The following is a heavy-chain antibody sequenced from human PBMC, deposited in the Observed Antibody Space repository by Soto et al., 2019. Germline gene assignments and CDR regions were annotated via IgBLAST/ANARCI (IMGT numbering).Heavy chain of an antibody. CDR3: ARHTSFYGGNSGYFDY. V-gene: IGHV4-39*01. Sequence: SETLSLTCTVSGGSISSSSYYWGWIRQPPGKGLEWIGSIYYSGSTYYNPSLKSRVTISVDTSKNQFSLKLSSVTAADTAVYYCARHTSFYGGNSGYFDYWGQGTLVTVSS. CDR1: GGSISSSSYY. J-gene: IGHJ4*02. D-gene: IGHD4-17*01. CDR2: IYYSGST.